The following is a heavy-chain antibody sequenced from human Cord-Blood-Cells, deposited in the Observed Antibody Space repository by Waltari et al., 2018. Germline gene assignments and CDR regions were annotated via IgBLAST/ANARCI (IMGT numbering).Heavy chain of an antibody. V-gene: IGHV3-23*01. J-gene: IGHJ4*02. D-gene: IGHD6-13*01. CDR3: AKDPVTASSSWYQGY. CDR1: GFNFSRYA. CDR2: ISGSGGST. Sequence: EVQLLESGGGLVQHGGSLRLPCAASGFNFSRYATSWVRKAPGKGLEWASAISGSGGSTYYADSVKGRFTISRDNSKNTLYLQMNSLRAEDTAVYYCAKDPVTASSSWYQGYWGQGTLVTVSS.